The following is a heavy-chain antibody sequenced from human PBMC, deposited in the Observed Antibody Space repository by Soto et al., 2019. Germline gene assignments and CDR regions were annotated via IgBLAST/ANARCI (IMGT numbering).Heavy chain of an antibody. CDR2: INPNSGGT. D-gene: IGHD5-18*01. Sequence: ASVKVCFKASGYPFTGYYMHLVRQAPGQGLEWMGWINPNSGGTNYAQKFQGRVTMTRDTSISTAYMDLSRLRSDDTAVYYCPRRTAMVSYYYGMDVWGQGTTVTVSS. CDR1: GYPFTGYY. V-gene: IGHV1-2*02. J-gene: IGHJ6*02. CDR3: PRRTAMVSYYYGMDV.